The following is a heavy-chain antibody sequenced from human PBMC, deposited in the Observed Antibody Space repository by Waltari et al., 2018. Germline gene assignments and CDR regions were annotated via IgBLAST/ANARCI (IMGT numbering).Heavy chain of an antibody. CDR3: ATYMGASVGTAAFDV. V-gene: IGHV4-39*01. Sequence: QLQLQESGLGLVKPSEPLALTCSLSGGPINTNTPYWGWVRQPPGQGLVWIGTISYNGAPYSSPSLRGRLTLSRDTTMNQLSLKLGSVTAADTAVYYCATYMGASVGTAAFDVWGQGTMVTVSS. CDR2: ISYNGAP. CDR1: GGPINTNTPY. D-gene: IGHD1-1*01. J-gene: IGHJ3*01.